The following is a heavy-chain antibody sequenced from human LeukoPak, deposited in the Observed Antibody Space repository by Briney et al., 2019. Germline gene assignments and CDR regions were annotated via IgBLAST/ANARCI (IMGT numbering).Heavy chain of an antibody. V-gene: IGHV4-39*01. J-gene: IGHJ4*02. Sequence: PSETLSPTCTVSSGSVSSSSYYRGSIRQPPWTGLQRIRRIYYSGSTYYNPSLKSRVTISVDTSKNQFSLKLNSLTAADTAVYYCARQRGPCSSISCPLIGTFDYWGQGTLVTVSS. D-gene: IGHD2-2*01. CDR1: SGSVSSSSYY. CDR3: ARQRGPCSSISCPLIGTFDY. CDR2: IYYSGST.